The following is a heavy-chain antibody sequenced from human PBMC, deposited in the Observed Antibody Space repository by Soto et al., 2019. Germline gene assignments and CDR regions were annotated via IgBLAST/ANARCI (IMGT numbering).Heavy chain of an antibody. Sequence: ASVKVSCKASGYTFTTYGISWVRQAPGQGLEWMGWISTYNANTNYAQKLQGRVTMTTDTSTSTAYMELRSLRSDDTAVYYCARIRIAAGGPLFDYWGQGTLVTVSS. CDR3: ARIRIAAGGPLFDY. D-gene: IGHD6-13*01. CDR2: ISTYNANT. V-gene: IGHV1-18*01. CDR1: GYTFTTYG. J-gene: IGHJ4*02.